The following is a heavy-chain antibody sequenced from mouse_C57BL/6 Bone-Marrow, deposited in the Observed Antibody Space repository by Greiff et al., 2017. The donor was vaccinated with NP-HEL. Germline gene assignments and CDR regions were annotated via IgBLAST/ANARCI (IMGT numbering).Heavy chain of an antibody. V-gene: IGHV8-8*01. Sequence: QVTLNVSGPGILQPSQTLSLTCSFSGFSLSTFGMGVCWIRQPTGKGLEWLAHIWWDDDKYYNPALKSRLTISKDTSKNQVFLKIANVDTADTATYYCARIYYGSSYWYFDVWGTGTTVTVSS. CDR2: IWWDDDK. D-gene: IGHD1-1*01. CDR3: ARIYYGSSYWYFDV. J-gene: IGHJ1*03. CDR1: GFSLSTFGMG.